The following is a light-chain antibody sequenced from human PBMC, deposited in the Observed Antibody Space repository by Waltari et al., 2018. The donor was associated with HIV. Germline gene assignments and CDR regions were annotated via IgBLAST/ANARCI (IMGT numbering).Light chain of an antibody. J-gene: IGLJ1*01. CDR2: EGS. Sequence: QSTLTQPVSVSGSPGQSITISCTGTSSDVFNYNYVPWDQPHPDRAPTLIIYEGSNRPSVVSNSFPGSKSGNTASLTISGLQAEDEADYYCSSYTRSSTYVFGTGTKVTVL. CDR3: SSYTRSSTYV. CDR1: SSDVFNYNY. V-gene: IGLV2-14*01.